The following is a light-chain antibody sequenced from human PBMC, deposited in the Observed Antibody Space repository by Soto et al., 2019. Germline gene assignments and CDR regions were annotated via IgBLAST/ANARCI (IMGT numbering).Light chain of an antibody. J-gene: IGLJ3*02. CDR1: TSNLGAGYD. CDR3: QAYDYTLTASV. CDR2: GNR. V-gene: IGLV1-40*01. Sequence: QSVLTQPPSVSGAPGQRVTLSCTGNTSNLGAGYDVHWYQQLPGAAPKLVIFGNRNRPSGVPERFSGSKSGTSASLAITGLQAEDEADYYCQAYDYTLTASVSGGGTKLTVL.